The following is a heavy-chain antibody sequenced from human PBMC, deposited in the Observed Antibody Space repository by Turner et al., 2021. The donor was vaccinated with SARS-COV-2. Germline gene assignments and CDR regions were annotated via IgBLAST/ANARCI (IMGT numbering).Heavy chain of an antibody. V-gene: IGHV3-23*01. CDR2: ISGSGGDT. CDR3: AKGVRGAMIVVVIPYFDY. Sequence: EVQLLESGGGLGQTGGSLILSCAASGFTFSSYAMSWVRQAPGKGLEWVSAISGSGGDTYYTDSVKGRFTISRDNSKNTLYLQMNSLRAEDTAVYYCAKGVRGAMIVVVIPYFDYWGQGTLVTVSS. D-gene: IGHD3-22*01. CDR1: GFTFSSYA. J-gene: IGHJ4*02.